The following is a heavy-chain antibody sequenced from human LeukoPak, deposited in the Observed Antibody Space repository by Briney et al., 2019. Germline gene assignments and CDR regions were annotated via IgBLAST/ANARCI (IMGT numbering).Heavy chain of an antibody. V-gene: IGHV3-30*04. Sequence: GGSLRLSCAASGFTFSSYAMSWVRQAPGKGLEWVADISTDARHKYYADSVKGRFTISRDNSQNTLYLQMDSLRTEDMAVYYCAKEGGGDCYYCSWGQGTLVTVSS. CDR2: ISTDARHK. D-gene: IGHD2-21*02. CDR3: AKEGGGDCYYCS. J-gene: IGHJ5*02. CDR1: GFTFSSYA.